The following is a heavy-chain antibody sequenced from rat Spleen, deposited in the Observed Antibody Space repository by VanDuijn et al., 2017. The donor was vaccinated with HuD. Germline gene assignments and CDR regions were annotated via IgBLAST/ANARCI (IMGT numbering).Heavy chain of an antibody. CDR1: GFSLTTYS. V-gene: IGHV2-6*01. Sequence: QVQLKESGPGLVQPSETLSLTCTVSGFSLTTYSVSWVRQPPGKGLEWMGAISSGGSTYYNSALKSRLSISRDTSKSQVFLKMNSLQTEDTAMYFCARSMMTWGQGTLVTVSS. J-gene: IGHJ3*01. CDR3: ARSMMT. CDR2: ISSGGST. D-gene: IGHD1-12*01.